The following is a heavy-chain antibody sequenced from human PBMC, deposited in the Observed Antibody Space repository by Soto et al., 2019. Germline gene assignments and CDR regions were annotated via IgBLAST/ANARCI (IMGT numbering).Heavy chain of an antibody. D-gene: IGHD6-13*01. J-gene: IGHJ6*04. V-gene: IGHV5-51*01. CDR2: IYPVDSYT. CDR1: GYSFTSYW. CDR3: ARLPELALGGMDG. Sequence: PGEYLKISCKGSGYSFTSYWIGWVRQIPGKGLEWMGIIYPVDSYTRYSPSFQGQVTISADKSISTAYLQWSSLKASDTAMYYRARLPELALGGMDGWGKRSTITSSS.